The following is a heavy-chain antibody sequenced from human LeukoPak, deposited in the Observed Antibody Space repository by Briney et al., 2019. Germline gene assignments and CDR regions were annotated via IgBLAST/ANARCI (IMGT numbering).Heavy chain of an antibody. CDR3: ARESSAVAHTMMRDWLDP. CDR2: INHSGRT. J-gene: IGHJ5*02. CDR1: GYSINFGHL. D-gene: IGHD3-22*01. Sequence: SETLSLTCDVSGYSINFGHLWGWIRQPPGKGLEWIARINHSGRTYYTPSLKSRVTISVDTLKNQFSLKVTSVTAEDTAMYFCARESSAVAHTMMRDWLDPWGQGTLVTVSS. V-gene: IGHV4-38-2*02.